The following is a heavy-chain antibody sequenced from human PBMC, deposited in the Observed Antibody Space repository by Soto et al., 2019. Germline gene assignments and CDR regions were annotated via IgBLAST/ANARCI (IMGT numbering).Heavy chain of an antibody. Sequence: QVQLQESGPGLVKPSQTLSLTCTVSGGSISSGGYYWSWIRQHPGKGLEWIGYIYYSGSTYYNPSLKSRGTISVDTSKNQFSLKLSSVTAADTAVYYCARSLWFGELLTEYYFDYWGQGTLVTVSS. D-gene: IGHD3-10*01. V-gene: IGHV4-31*03. CDR2: IYYSGST. J-gene: IGHJ4*02. CDR1: GGSISSGGYY. CDR3: ARSLWFGELLTEYYFDY.